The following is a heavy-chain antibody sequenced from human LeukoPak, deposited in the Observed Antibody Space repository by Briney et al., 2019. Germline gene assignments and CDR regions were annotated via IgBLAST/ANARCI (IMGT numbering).Heavy chain of an antibody. Sequence: GGSLRLSCSASGFTFDDYAVSWFRQAPGKGLEWVGFIRSKAFGGTPEYAASVRGRFTISRDDSKSIAYLQMNSLKTEDTAVYYCTRNTVTVHFDYWSRGPLVTVSS. CDR1: GFTFDDYA. V-gene: IGHV3-49*03. CDR3: TRNTVTVHFDY. D-gene: IGHD4-17*01. J-gene: IGHJ4*02. CDR2: IRSKAFGGTP.